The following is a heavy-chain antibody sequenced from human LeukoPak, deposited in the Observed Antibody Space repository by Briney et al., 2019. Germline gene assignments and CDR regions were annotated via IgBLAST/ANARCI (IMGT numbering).Heavy chain of an antibody. D-gene: IGHD3-22*01. Sequence: GGSLRLSCAASGFTFSDYYMSWIRQAPGKGLEWVSYISSSGSTIYYADSVKGRFTISRDNAKNSLYLQMNSLRAEDTAVYYCARDFDGYYDLYYFDYWGQGTLVTVSS. J-gene: IGHJ4*02. V-gene: IGHV3-11*04. CDR2: ISSSGSTI. CDR3: ARDFDGYYDLYYFDY. CDR1: GFTFSDYY.